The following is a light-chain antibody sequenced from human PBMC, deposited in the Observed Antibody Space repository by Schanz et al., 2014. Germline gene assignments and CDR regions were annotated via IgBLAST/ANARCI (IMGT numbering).Light chain of an antibody. Sequence: EIVMTQSPATLSVSPGERGTLSCRASQTVSNNLAWYQQKPGQTPRLLIYDASTRAPGIPARFSGSGSGTEFTLAISSLESEDFAVYYCQQYGSSPRTFGQGTKVEIK. CDR3: QQYGSSPRT. CDR2: DAS. J-gene: IGKJ1*01. CDR1: QTVSNN. V-gene: IGKV3-15*01.